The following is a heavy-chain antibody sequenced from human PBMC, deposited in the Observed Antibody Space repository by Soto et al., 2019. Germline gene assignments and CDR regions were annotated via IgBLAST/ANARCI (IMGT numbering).Heavy chain of an antibody. CDR2: ISYDGSNK. Sequence: QVQLVQSGAEVKEPGASVRLSCKASGYNFSSYGMHWVRQAPGKGLEWVAVISYDGSNKYYADSVKGRFTISRDNSKNTLYLQMNSLRAEDTAVYYCAKDVVVGATTGLGDYYYYYGMDVWGQGTTVTVSS. V-gene: IGHV3-30*18. CDR1: GYNFSSYG. J-gene: IGHJ6*02. CDR3: AKDVVVGATTGLGDYYYYYGMDV. D-gene: IGHD1-26*01.